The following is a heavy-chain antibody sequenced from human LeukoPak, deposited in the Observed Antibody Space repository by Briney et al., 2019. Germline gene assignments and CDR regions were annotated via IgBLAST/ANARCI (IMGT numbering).Heavy chain of an antibody. CDR3: ARTNAYYYDSSGYPLFDY. CDR2: IYYSGST. Sequence: SETLSLTCTVSGGSISSSYWSWIRQPPGKGLEWIGYIYYSGSTNYNPSLKSRVTISVDTSKNQFSLKLSSVTAADTAVYYCARTNAYYYDSSGYPLFDYWGQGTLVTVSS. J-gene: IGHJ4*02. CDR1: GGSISSSY. D-gene: IGHD3-22*01. V-gene: IGHV4-59*01.